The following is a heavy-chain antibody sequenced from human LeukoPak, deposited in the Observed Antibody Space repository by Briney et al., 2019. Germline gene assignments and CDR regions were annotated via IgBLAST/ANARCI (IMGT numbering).Heavy chain of an antibody. J-gene: IGHJ4*02. CDR1: GGSISSSNYY. CDR2: IYYSGST. Sequence: PSETLSLTCTVSGGSISSSNYYWGWIRQPPGKGLEWIGSIYYSGSTYYNPSLKSRVTISVDTSKNQFSLKLSSVTAADTAVYYCARRLHYYDSSGYFGPYFDYWGQGTLVTVSS. V-gene: IGHV4-39*01. D-gene: IGHD3-22*01. CDR3: ARRLHYYDSSGYFGPYFDY.